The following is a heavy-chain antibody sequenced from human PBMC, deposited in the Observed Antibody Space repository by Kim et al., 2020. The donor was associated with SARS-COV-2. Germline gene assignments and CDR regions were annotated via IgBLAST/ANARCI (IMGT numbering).Heavy chain of an antibody. V-gene: IGHV6-1*01. D-gene: IGHD5-12*01. CDR3: ARVGVDIVATTAWFDP. Sequence: SVKSRITINPDTSKNQFSLQLNSVTPEDTAVYYCARVGVDIVATTAWFDPWGQGTLVTVSS. J-gene: IGHJ5*02.